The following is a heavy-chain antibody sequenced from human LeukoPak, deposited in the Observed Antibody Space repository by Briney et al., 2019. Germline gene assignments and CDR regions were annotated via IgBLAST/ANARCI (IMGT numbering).Heavy chain of an antibody. CDR1: GGSFSGYY. D-gene: IGHD6-13*01. Sequence: SETLSLTCAVYGGSFSGYYWSWIRQPPGKGLEWIGEINHSGSTNYNPSLKSRVTISVDTSKNQFSLKLSSVTAADTAVYYCARDNYGSSWSWFDPWGQGTLVTVSS. V-gene: IGHV4-34*01. CDR2: INHSGST. CDR3: ARDNYGSSWSWFDP. J-gene: IGHJ5*02.